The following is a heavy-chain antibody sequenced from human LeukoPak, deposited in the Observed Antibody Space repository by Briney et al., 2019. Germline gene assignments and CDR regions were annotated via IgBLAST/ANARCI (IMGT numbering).Heavy chain of an antibody. Sequence: SETLSLTCAVSGYSISNSNWWGWIRQPPGKGLEWIGYIYYSGSTYYNPSLNSRVTMSVDTSKNQFSLKLTSMTAVDTAVYYCARLRSGSGFDYWGQGTLVTVSS. J-gene: IGHJ4*02. CDR2: IYYSGST. D-gene: IGHD3-10*01. CDR3: ARLRSGSGFDY. V-gene: IGHV4-28*01. CDR1: GYSISNSNW.